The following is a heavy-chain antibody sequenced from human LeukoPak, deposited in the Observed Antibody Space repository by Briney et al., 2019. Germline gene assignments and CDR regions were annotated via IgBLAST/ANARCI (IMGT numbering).Heavy chain of an antibody. CDR1: GFTFSIYS. CDR3: ARDRNYVNYYYAMDV. J-gene: IGHJ6*02. D-gene: IGHD3-16*01. Sequence: PGGSLRLSCAASGFTFSIYSMNWVRQAPGKGLEWVSYISSSSSTIYYADSVKGRFTVSRDNAKSSLYLQMNSLRAEDTAVYFCARDRNYVNYYYAMDVWGQGTTVTVSS. CDR2: ISSSSSTI. V-gene: IGHV3-48*04.